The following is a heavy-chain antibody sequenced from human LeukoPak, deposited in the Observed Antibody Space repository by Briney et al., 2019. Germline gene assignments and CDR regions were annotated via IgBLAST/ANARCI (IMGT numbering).Heavy chain of an antibody. Sequence: PGGSLRLSCAASGFTVSSNYMSWVRQAPGKGLEWVSVIYSGGSTYYADSVKGRFTISRDNSKNTLYLQMNSLRAEDTAVYYCAKETTTVTPIDYWGQGTLVTVSS. CDR1: GFTVSSNY. J-gene: IGHJ4*02. D-gene: IGHD4-17*01. V-gene: IGHV3-66*01. CDR3: AKETTTVTPIDY. CDR2: IYSGGST.